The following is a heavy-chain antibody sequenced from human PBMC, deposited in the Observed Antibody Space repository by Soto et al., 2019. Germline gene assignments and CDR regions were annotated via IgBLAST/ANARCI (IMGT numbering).Heavy chain of an antibody. V-gene: IGHV4-30-4*01. CDR3: VREDDGGDRDYYGLDV. CDR1: GGSISSDHYH. J-gene: IGHJ6*02. D-gene: IGHD4-17*01. CDR2: IHYSGSV. Sequence: QVQLQESGPGLVRPSQTLSLTCTVSGGSISSDHYHWTWIRQTPGKGLEWIGYIHYSGSVYYNPSLQSRVNMSVDTYKNLLSLKLSSVTAADTAVYFCVREDDGGDRDYYGLDVWGQGTTVTVSS.